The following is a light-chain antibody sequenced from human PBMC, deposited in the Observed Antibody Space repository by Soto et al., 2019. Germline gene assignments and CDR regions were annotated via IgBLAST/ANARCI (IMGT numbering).Light chain of an antibody. CDR1: QSVSSSY. V-gene: IGKV3-20*01. CDR2: GAS. CDR3: QQYGSSLWT. J-gene: IGKJ1*01. Sequence: EIVLTQSPGTLSLSPGEIATLSCRASQSVSSSYLAWYQQKPGQAPRLLIYGASSRATGIPYRFSGSGSGTDFSLTISRLEPEDFAVYYCQQYGSSLWTFGQGTKVEIK.